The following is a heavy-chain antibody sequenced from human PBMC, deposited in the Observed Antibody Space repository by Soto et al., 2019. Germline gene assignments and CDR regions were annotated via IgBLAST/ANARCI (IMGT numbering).Heavy chain of an antibody. CDR1: GGSISSYY. CDR2: IYYSGST. Sequence: SETLSLTCTVSGGSISSYYWSWIRQPPGKGLEWIGYIYYSGSTNNNPSLKSRVTISVDTPKNQFSLKLSSVTAADPAVYYCARVAAAGENWFDPWGQGTLVTVSS. J-gene: IGHJ5*02. D-gene: IGHD6-13*01. CDR3: ARVAAAGENWFDP. V-gene: IGHV4-59*01.